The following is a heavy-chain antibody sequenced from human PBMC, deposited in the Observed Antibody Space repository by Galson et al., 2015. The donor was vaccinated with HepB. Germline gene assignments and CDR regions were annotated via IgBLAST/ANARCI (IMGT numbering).Heavy chain of an antibody. J-gene: IGHJ4*02. D-gene: IGHD6-19*01. CDR2: ISAGNGNT. CDR3: ARVPVAFGSGYYFDY. CDR1: GYTFTSYA. V-gene: IGHV1-3*01. Sequence: SVKVSCKASGYTFTSYAMHWVRQAPGQRLEWMGWISAGNGNTKYSQKFQGRVTITRDTSASTAYMELSSLRSEDTAVYYCARVPVAFGSGYYFDYWGQGTLVTVSS.